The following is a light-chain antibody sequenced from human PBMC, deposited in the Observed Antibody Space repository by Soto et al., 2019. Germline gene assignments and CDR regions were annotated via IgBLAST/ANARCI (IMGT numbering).Light chain of an antibody. V-gene: IGKV1-5*03. CDR3: LQYSTFPYR. CDR1: QSISNS. J-gene: IGKJ1*01. Sequence: DIQMTQSPSTLSTSVGDSVTITCRASQSISNSLAWYQQRPGEAPKLLIYKASRFQSGVPLRFSGSGSGTEFSRAITSLQADDLATYYCLQYSTFPYRFGQRTEVEIK. CDR2: KAS.